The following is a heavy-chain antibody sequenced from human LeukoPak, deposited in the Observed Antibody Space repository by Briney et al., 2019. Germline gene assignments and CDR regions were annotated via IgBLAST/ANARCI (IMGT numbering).Heavy chain of an antibody. Sequence: GASVKVSCKASGYTFTAYYIHWVRQAPGQGLEWLGWINPNSGGTKYAQKFQGRVTMTRDTSISTAYMELSRLRSDDTAVYYCARDRITYDSSGYSYWGQGTLVTVSS. CDR2: INPNSGGT. D-gene: IGHD3-22*01. CDR1: GYTFTAYY. V-gene: IGHV1-2*02. CDR3: ARDRITYDSSGYSY. J-gene: IGHJ4*02.